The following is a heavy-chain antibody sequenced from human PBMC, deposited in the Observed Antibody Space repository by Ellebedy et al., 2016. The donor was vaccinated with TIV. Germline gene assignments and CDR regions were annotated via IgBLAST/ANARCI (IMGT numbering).Heavy chain of an antibody. CDR1: GFTLSNYA. D-gene: IGHD3-9*01. V-gene: IGHV3-30*04. CDR2: IKYDGSSK. CDR3: ARDGPDGPFLTQADYYGMDV. Sequence: GGSLRLXXAASGFTLSNYAMHWVRQPPGKGLEWVALIKYDGSSKYYADSVKGRFTVSKDRSKNTLDLQMNSLRPEDTALYYCARDGPDGPFLTQADYYGMDVWGQGTTVTVSS. J-gene: IGHJ6*02.